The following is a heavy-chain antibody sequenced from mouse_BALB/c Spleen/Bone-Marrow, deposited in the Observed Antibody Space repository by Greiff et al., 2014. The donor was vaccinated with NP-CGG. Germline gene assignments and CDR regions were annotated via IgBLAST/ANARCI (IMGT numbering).Heavy chain of an antibody. Sequence: EVKLQESGAELVKPGASVKLSCTASGFNIKDSYLHWVKQRPEQGLDWIGRIDPAKGNTNYDPKFQGKATITADTSSNTAYLQLSSLTSEDTAVYFCARNYPFAYRGQGTLVTVSA. V-gene: IGHV14-3*02. D-gene: IGHD2-1*01. CDR2: IDPAKGNT. CDR1: GFNIKDSY. J-gene: IGHJ3*01. CDR3: ARNYPFAY.